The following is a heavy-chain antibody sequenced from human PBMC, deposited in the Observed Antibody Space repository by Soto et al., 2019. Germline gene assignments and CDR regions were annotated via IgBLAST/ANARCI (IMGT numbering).Heavy chain of an antibody. CDR1: GGTFSSYA. Sequence: SVKVSCKASGGTFSSYAISWVRQAPGQGLEWMGGIIPIFGTANHAQKFQGRVTITADESTSTAYMELSSLRSEDTAVYYCARGGTPMTYYYDSSGYYYFDYWGQGTLVTVSS. CDR2: IIPIFGTA. J-gene: IGHJ4*02. CDR3: ARGGTPMTYYYDSSGYYYFDY. V-gene: IGHV1-69*13. D-gene: IGHD3-22*01.